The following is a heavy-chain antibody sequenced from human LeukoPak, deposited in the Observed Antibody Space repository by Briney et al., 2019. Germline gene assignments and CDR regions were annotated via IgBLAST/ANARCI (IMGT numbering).Heavy chain of an antibody. CDR1: GFTFSTYW. Sequence: GGSLRLSCAASGFTFSTYWMTWVRQAPGKGLEWVANIKEDGGRTYYVDSVEGRFTISRDNAKNSLYMQMDSQTDEDTAVYYCARDSPGYGAYVSWGQGTLVSVSS. D-gene: IGHD5-12*01. J-gene: IGHJ1*01. V-gene: IGHV3-7*01. CDR3: ARDSPGYGAYVS. CDR2: IKEDGGRT.